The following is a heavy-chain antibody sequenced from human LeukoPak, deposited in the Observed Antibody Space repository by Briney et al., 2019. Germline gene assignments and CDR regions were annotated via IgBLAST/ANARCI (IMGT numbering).Heavy chain of an antibody. CDR1: GFTFDSYE. Sequence: GGSLRLSCAASGFTFDSYEMNWVRQPPGKGLEWVSYVSSTASSKHYAESVKGRFTISRDNAKNSLFLQMNSLRGEDTAVYFCARDWGDPAVVVPAAIALGAFDIWGQGTMVTVSS. CDR3: ARDWGDPAVVVPAAIALGAFDI. J-gene: IGHJ3*02. D-gene: IGHD2-2*02. V-gene: IGHV3-48*03. CDR2: VSSTASSK.